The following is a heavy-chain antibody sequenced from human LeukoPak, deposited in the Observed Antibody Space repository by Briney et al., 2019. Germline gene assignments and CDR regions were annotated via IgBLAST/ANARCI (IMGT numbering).Heavy chain of an antibody. Sequence: GGSLRLSCAASGFTFSSYWMSWVRQAPGKGLEWVANIKQDGREKYYVDSVKGRFTISRDNAKNFLYLRMNSLRAEDTAVYYCASDSSVLIKGAYWGQGTLVTVSS. J-gene: IGHJ4*02. D-gene: IGHD3-16*01. V-gene: IGHV3-7*01. CDR2: IKQDGREK. CDR1: GFTFSSYW. CDR3: ASDSSVLIKGAY.